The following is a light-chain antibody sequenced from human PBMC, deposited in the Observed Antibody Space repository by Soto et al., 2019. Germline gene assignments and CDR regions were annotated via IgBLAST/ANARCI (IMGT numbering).Light chain of an antibody. CDR1: HVISSW. Sequence: DIQMTQSQSWVSASVGARFTITCRASHVISSWLDWYQKTPGKAPNLLIYASSSLQSGVPSRFIGSESGTDLTLTISSLQPEDCAIYFCQQANSFPITFGQGTRLEIK. CDR2: ASS. J-gene: IGKJ5*01. V-gene: IGKV1-12*01. CDR3: QQANSFPIT.